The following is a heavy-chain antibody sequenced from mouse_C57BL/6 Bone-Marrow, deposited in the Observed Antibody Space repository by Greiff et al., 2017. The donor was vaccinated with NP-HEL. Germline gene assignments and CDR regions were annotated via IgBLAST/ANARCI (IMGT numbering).Heavy chain of an antibody. D-gene: IGHD2-3*01. CDR2: IWSGGST. J-gene: IGHJ4*01. V-gene: IGHV2-2*01. CDR1: GFSLTSYG. Sequence: QVQLKESGPGLVQPSQSLSITCTVSGFSLTSYGVHWVRQSPGKGLEWLGVIWSGGSTDYNAAFISRLSISKDNSKSQVFFKMNSLQADDTAIYYCARNEGYDGYYPYAMDYWGQGTSVTVSS. CDR3: ARNEGYDGYYPYAMDY.